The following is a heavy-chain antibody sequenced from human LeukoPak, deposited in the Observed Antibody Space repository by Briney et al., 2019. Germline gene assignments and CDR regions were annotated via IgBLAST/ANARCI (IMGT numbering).Heavy chain of an antibody. CDR1: GYSFTGYY. Sequence: ASVKVSCKASGYSFTGYYINWVRQAPGQGLEWMGWINPDSGDTEYSQRFQGRITLTSDTSVTTAYMELSSLRSDDTAIFYCATVASIRRFYFDFWGQGTLVTVSS. CDR3: ATVASIRRFYFDF. J-gene: IGHJ4*02. D-gene: IGHD3-3*01. CDR2: INPDSGDT. V-gene: IGHV1-2*02.